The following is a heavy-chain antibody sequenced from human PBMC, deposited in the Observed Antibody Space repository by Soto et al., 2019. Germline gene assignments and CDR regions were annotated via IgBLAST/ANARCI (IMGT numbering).Heavy chain of an antibody. D-gene: IGHD2-2*01. V-gene: IGHV3-23*01. CDR3: AKYFVVVPSPHDAFDF. J-gene: IGHJ3*01. Sequence: PGGSLRLSCAASGFTFSSYAMNWVHQAPGKGLEWVSAISGSGGSTYYADSVKGRFTISEDNSKNTLYLQMNSLRAEDTAVYYCAKYFVVVPSPHDAFDFWGQGTMVTVSS. CDR2: ISGSGGST. CDR1: GFTFSSYA.